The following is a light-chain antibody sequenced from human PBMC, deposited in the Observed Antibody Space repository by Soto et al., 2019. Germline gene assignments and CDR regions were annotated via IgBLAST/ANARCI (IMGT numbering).Light chain of an antibody. CDR2: GAS. CDR3: LQRSNWPLT. J-gene: IGKJ4*01. Sequence: AIRMTQSPSSFSASTGDRVTITCRASQGISSYLAWYQQKPGKAPKLLIYGASTRATGIPARFSGSGSGTDFTLTISSLEPEDFGVYYCLQRSNWPLTFGGGTKVDIK. CDR1: QGISSY. V-gene: IGKV1-8*01.